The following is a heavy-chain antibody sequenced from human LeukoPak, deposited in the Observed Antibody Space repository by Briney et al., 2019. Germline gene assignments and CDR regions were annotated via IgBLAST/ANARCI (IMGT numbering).Heavy chain of an antibody. CDR3: AKRGGPTGTRHDY. CDR1: GFTFSSSA. J-gene: IGHJ4*02. V-gene: IGHV3-23*01. D-gene: IGHD1/OR15-1a*01. Sequence: GSLRPSCAASGFTFSSSAMSWVRQAPGKGLECVSSISGRGSTYYADSVKGRSTISRDNSKNTLNLQMNSLGVEDTAVYYCAKRGGPTGTRHDYWGQGTLVTVSS. CDR2: ISGRGST.